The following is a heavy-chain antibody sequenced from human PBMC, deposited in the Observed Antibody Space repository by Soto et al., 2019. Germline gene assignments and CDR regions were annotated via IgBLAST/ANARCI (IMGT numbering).Heavy chain of an antibody. CDR2: IYYSGST. V-gene: IGHV4-31*03. D-gene: IGHD3-3*01. CDR1: GGSISSGDYY. Sequence: QVQLQESGPGLVKPSQTLSLTCTVSGGSISSGDYYWSWIRQHPGKGLEWIGYIYYSGSTYYNPSRKSRFTISVDTSKLQFSLKLSSVTAADTAVYYCARWWSGSRQGFDPWGQGTLVTVSS. J-gene: IGHJ5*02. CDR3: ARWWSGSRQGFDP.